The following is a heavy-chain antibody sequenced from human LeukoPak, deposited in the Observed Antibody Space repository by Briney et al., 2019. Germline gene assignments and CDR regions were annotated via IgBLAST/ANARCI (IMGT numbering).Heavy chain of an antibody. CDR3: ARESFGYSYGPNFDY. V-gene: IGHV4-59*12. Sequence: PSETLSLTCAVSGGSISSYYWSWIRQPPGKGLEWIGYIYHSGSTNYKPSLKSRVTISVDTSKNQFSLKLSSVTAADTAVYYCARESFGYSYGPNFDYWGQGTLVTVSS. J-gene: IGHJ4*02. D-gene: IGHD5-18*01. CDR1: GGSISSYY. CDR2: IYHSGST.